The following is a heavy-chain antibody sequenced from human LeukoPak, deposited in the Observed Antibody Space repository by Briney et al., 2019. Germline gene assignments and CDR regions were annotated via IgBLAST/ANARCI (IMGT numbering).Heavy chain of an antibody. CDR2: IIPILGIA. CDR3: ASGSFGITGTFVFDY. V-gene: IGHV1-69*04. J-gene: IGHJ4*02. CDR1: GGTFSSYA. Sequence: SVKVSCKASGGTFSSYAISWVRQAPGQGLEWMGRIIPILGIANYAQKFQGRVTITTDESTSTAYMELSSLRSEDTAVYYCASGSFGITGTFVFDYWGQGTLVTVSS. D-gene: IGHD1-20*01.